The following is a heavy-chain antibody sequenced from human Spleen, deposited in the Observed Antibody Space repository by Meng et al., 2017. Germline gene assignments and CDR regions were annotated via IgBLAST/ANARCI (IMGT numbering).Heavy chain of an antibody. Sequence: GESLKISCVASGFTFSSYAMSWVRQAPGKGLDWVGRIKTKTDGETTDYAAPVKGRFTISRDDSKNTLYLQMNSLKTEDTATYYCATVRGWNYYESSGYFDDWGQGTLVTVSS. CDR1: GFTFSSYA. CDR2: IKTKTDGETT. V-gene: IGHV3-15*01. CDR3: ATVRGWNYYESSGYFDD. J-gene: IGHJ4*02. D-gene: IGHD3-22*01.